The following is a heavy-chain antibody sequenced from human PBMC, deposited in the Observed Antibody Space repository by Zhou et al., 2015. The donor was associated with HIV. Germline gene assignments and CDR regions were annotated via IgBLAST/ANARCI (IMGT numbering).Heavy chain of an antibody. CDR2: IIPIFGTA. CDR3: ASGIGYSYGSYYYYGMDV. Sequence: QVQLVQSGAEVKKPGSSVKVSCKASGGTFSSYAISWVRQAPGQGLEWMGGIIPIFGTANYAQKFQGRVTITADESTSTAYMELSSLRSEDTAVYYCASGIGYSYGSYYYYGMDVVGPRDHGHRLL. CDR1: GGTFSSYA. V-gene: IGHV1-69*01. J-gene: IGHJ6*02. D-gene: IGHD5-18*01.